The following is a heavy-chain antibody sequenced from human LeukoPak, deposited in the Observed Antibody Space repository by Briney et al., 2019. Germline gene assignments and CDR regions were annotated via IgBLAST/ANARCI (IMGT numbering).Heavy chain of an antibody. J-gene: IGHJ5*02. CDR3: AKARYYDFWSATIEKTNWFDP. V-gene: IGHV1-8*01. CDR1: GYTFTSYD. CDR2: MNPNSGNT. Sequence: ASVKVYCKASGYTFTSYDINWVRQATGQGLEWMGWMNPNSGNTGYAQKFQGRVTMTRNTSISTAYMELSSLRSEDTAVYYCAKARYYDFWSATIEKTNWFDPWGQGTLVTVSS. D-gene: IGHD3-3*01.